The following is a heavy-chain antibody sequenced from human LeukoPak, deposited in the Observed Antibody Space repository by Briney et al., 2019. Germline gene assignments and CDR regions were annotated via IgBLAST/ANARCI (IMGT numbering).Heavy chain of an antibody. Sequence: GGSLRLSCAASGFTFSSYSMNCVRQAPGKGREWVSSISSSSSYIYYADSVQGRFAISRDNAQNSMYLQMNSLRAEDTAVYYCARDQSYDSSGYYFDYWGQGTLVTVSS. CDR3: ARDQSYDSSGYYFDY. CDR2: ISSSSSYI. V-gene: IGHV3-21*01. CDR1: GFTFSSYS. D-gene: IGHD3-22*01. J-gene: IGHJ4*02.